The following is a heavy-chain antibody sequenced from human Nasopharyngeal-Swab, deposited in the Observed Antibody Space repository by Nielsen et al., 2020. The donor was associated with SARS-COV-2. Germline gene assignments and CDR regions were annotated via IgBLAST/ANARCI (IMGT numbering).Heavy chain of an antibody. D-gene: IGHD6-19*01. CDR1: GFTFSSYA. CDR2: IYGGDST. J-gene: IGHJ4*02. V-gene: IGHV3-53*04. CDR3: ASSPSRGWYEYHLDN. Sequence: GGSLRLSCAASGFTFSSYAMHWVRQAPGKGLEWVSVIYGGDSTYYADSVRGRFTVTRHISENTLYLQMNSLRAEDTAVYYCASSPSRGWYEYHLDNWGQGTLVTVSS.